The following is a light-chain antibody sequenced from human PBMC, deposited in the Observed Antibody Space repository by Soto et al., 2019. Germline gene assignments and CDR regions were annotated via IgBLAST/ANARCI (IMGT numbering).Light chain of an antibody. Sequence: ALTQPASVSGSPGQSITISCTGTSSDVGNYNYVSWYQQHPGKAPKLMIYEVSNRPSGVSNRFSGSKSGNTASLTISGLQAEDEADYYCSSYTSSSTLVFGTGTKVTVL. V-gene: IGLV2-14*01. CDR1: SSDVGNYNY. CDR3: SSYTSSSTLV. J-gene: IGLJ1*01. CDR2: EVS.